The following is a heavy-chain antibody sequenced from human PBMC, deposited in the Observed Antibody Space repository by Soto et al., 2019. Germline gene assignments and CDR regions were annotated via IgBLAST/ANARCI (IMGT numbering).Heavy chain of an antibody. CDR1: GGSLTSGTYS. J-gene: IGHJ4*02. CDR2: IFPSGTT. V-gene: IGHV4-30-2*01. Sequence: QLQLRESGSRLVKPSQTLSLTCAVSGGSLTSGTYSWNWIRQPPGKGLEWIGYIFPSGTTYYNPSPKSRVSISIDVSKNQFSLNLRSLTAADTAVYYCARGREFDSWGQGTLVTVSS. CDR3: ARGREFDS.